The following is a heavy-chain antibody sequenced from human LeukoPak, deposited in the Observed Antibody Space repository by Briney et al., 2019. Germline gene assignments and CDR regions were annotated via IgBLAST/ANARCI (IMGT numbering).Heavy chain of an antibody. J-gene: IGHJ4*02. D-gene: IGHD3-10*01. CDR2: IYSGAST. CDR1: GFTVSSNS. Sequence: GGSLRLSCAASGFTVSSNSMSWVRQAPGKGLEWVSVIYSGASTYYADSVQGRFTISRDNSKNTLFLEMNSLRAEDTAIYYCATSSTVRGADYWGQGTLVTVSS. V-gene: IGHV3-66*01. CDR3: ATSSTVRGADY.